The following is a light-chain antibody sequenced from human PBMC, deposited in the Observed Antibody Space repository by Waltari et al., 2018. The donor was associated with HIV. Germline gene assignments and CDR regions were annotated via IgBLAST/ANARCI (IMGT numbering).Light chain of an antibody. Sequence: QSVLTQPPSASGTPGQRVTISCSGSSSNIGSNAVNWYQQLPGTAPKLLIYINNRRPARVPDRFSGSKSVTSASLAISGLQSDDEADYYCAAWDDRLNDSYVFGPGTKVTVL. CDR3: AAWDDRLNDSYV. CDR1: SSNIGSNA. CDR2: INN. J-gene: IGLJ1*01. V-gene: IGLV1-44*01.